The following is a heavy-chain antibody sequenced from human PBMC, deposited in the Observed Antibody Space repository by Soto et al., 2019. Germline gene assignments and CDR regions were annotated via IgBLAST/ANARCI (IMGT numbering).Heavy chain of an antibody. J-gene: IGHJ4*02. V-gene: IGHV3-23*01. CDR2: INAGAYRT. Sequence: GGSLRLSCAASGFTFSKYAMSWVRQAPGTGLEWVSGINAGAYRTYYADSVKGRFTVSRDNSKNTLYLQMNSLRAEDTAVYYCAKDFGEFGSIFFDDWGQGTLVTVSS. CDR3: AKDFGEFGSIFFDD. CDR1: GFTFSKYA. D-gene: IGHD3-3*02.